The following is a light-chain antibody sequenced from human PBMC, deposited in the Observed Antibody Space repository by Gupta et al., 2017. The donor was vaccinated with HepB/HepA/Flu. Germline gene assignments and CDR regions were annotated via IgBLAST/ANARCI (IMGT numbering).Light chain of an antibody. CDR1: QSIRTN. CDR3: QQYNNWPPLT. J-gene: IGKJ4*01. Sequence: EIVLTQSPATLSVSPGEKATLSCRASQSIRTNLAWYQQKPGQAPRLLIYAASTRATGIPARFSGSGSGTEFTLTISSRQSADFGIYYCQQYNNWPPLTFGGGTKVEIK. CDR2: AAS. V-gene: IGKV3-15*01.